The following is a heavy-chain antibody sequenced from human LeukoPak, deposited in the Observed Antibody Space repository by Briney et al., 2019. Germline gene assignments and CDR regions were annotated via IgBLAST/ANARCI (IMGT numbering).Heavy chain of an antibody. D-gene: IGHD2-8*02. CDR3: ARGRQGRLLRVLVY. J-gene: IGHJ4*02. CDR1: GYTFTSYD. CDR2: MNPNSGNT. Sequence: ASVKVSCKASGYTFTSYDINWVRQATGQGLEWMGWMNPNSGNTGYAQKFQGRVTMTRNTSISTAYMELSSLRSEDTAVYHCARGRQGRLLRVLVYWGQGTLVTVSS. V-gene: IGHV1-8*01.